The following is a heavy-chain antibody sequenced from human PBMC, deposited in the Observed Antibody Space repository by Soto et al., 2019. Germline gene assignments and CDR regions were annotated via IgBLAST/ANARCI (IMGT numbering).Heavy chain of an antibody. CDR1: GGTFSSYA. V-gene: IGHV1-69*06. CDR3: ASAGRDYEFDY. J-gene: IGHJ4*02. D-gene: IGHD4-17*01. CDR2: IIPIFGTA. Sequence: SVKVSCKASGGTFSSYAISWVRQAPGQGLEWMGGIIPIFGTANYAQKFQGRVTMTADTSTSTAYMELRSLRSEDTAVYYCASAGRDYEFDYRAQRTPVTGSS.